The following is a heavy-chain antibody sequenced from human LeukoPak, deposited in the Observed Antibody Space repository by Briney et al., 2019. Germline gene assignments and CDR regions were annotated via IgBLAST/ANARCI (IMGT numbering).Heavy chain of an antibody. D-gene: IGHD3-3*01. Sequence: GGPLRLSCAASGFTFSDSAVSWVRHSPGEGLKWVSSISDTGGRTYYADSVKGRFTITRDNSRNTVNLQMNSLRAGDTARYYCAKGGQDFDFWRFDLWGQGILVIVSS. CDR2: ISDTGGRT. CDR3: AKGGQDFDFWRFDL. J-gene: IGHJ5*02. V-gene: IGHV3-23*01. CDR1: GFTFSDSA.